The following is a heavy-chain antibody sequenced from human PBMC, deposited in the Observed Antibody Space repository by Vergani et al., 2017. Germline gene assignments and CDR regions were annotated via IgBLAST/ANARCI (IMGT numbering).Heavy chain of an antibody. CDR1: GFTLCNYD. CDR2: IQFGGGNQ. J-gene: IGHJ4*02. D-gene: IGHD3-16*01. V-gene: IGHV3-30*02. Sequence: QVQLVESGGGVVKRGGPLRLSCATLGFTLCNYDMQGIRQGPGKGLEFVAFIQFGGGNQYYADSVKGRFTLSRDFSKNTLYLQMNSRRTDDTATYYCAKHFRGWGIDYWGQGTQVIVSS. CDR3: AKHFRGWGIDY.